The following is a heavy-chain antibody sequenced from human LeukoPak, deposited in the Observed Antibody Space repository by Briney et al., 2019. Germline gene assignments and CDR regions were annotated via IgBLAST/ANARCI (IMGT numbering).Heavy chain of an antibody. D-gene: IGHD6-19*01. CDR3: ARDGYSSGWYGDY. CDR1: GYTFTGYY. J-gene: IGHJ4*02. CDR2: INPNSGGT. Sequence: ASVKVSCKASGYTFTGYYMHWVRQAPGQGLEWMGWINPNSGGTNYAQKFQGRVTMTRDTSISTAYMELRSLRSDDTAVYYCARDGYSSGWYGDYWGQGTLVTVSS. V-gene: IGHV1-2*02.